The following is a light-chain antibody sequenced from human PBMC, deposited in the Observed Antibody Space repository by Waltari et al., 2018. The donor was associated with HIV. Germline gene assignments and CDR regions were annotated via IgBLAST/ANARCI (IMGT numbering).Light chain of an antibody. Sequence: QSVLTQPPPASGTPGQRVIVSCSGSSFNIGRNFVSWYQQLPGTAPKVLIFRDNQRPSGVPDRFSGSKSGASAALAISGLRSEDEADYYCAAWDDSLSGSYVFGPGTKVTVL. V-gene: IGLV1-47*01. CDR2: RDN. CDR1: SFNIGRNF. J-gene: IGLJ1*01. CDR3: AAWDDSLSGSYV.